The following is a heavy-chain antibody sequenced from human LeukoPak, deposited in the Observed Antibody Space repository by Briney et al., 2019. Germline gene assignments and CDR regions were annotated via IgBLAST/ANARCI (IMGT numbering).Heavy chain of an antibody. Sequence: ASVKVSCKVSGYTLTELSMHWVRQAPGKGLEWMGDFDPEDGETLYAQKFQGRVTMTEDTSTDTAYMELSSLRSEDTAVYYCAPLDFWVPSTWGQGTLVTVSS. CDR1: GYTLTELS. D-gene: IGHD3-3*01. CDR2: FDPEDGET. V-gene: IGHV1-24*01. J-gene: IGHJ5*02. CDR3: APLDFWVPST.